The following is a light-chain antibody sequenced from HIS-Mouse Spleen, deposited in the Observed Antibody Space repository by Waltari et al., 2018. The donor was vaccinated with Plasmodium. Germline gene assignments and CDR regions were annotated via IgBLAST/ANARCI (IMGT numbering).Light chain of an antibody. CDR3: QQYGSSPIT. V-gene: IGKV3-20*01. CDR1: QSVSSSY. CDR2: GAS. Sequence: EIVLTQSPGTLSLSPGERATLSCRASQSVSSSYVAWYHQKPGQAPRRLILGASSRATGIPDRFSGSGSGTDFTLTISRLEPEDFAVYYCQQYGSSPITFGQGTRLEIK. J-gene: IGKJ5*01.